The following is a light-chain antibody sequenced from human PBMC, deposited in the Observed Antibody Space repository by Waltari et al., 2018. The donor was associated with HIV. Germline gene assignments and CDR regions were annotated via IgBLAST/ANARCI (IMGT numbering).Light chain of an antibody. CDR2: EVS. Sequence: QSALTQPASVSGSPGQSITISCTGTSSHVGGYNYVSWYQQHPGKAPKLMIYEVSNPPAGVSNRYYGSKSGSTSSRTISGLQAEDEANHYCRSYPSSITLVLFGGWNKLTVL. CDR3: RSYPSSITLVL. V-gene: IGLV2-14*01. CDR1: SSHVGGYNY. J-gene: IGLJ2*01.